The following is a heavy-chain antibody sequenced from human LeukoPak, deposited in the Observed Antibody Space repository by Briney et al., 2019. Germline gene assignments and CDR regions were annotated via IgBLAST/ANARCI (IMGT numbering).Heavy chain of an antibody. CDR1: GGSIGLYY. CDR2: IYYSGST. D-gene: IGHD2-2*01. J-gene: IGHJ6*03. Sequence: SETLSLTCTVSGGSIGLYYWAWIRQPPGRGLEWIGYIYYSGSTNYNPSLKSRVTISADTSKNQFSLKLSSVTAADTAVYYCARGAVSKYQLLAGPYYYYYYMDVWGEGTTVTVSS. V-gene: IGHV4-59*01. CDR3: ARGAVSKYQLLAGPYYYYYYMDV.